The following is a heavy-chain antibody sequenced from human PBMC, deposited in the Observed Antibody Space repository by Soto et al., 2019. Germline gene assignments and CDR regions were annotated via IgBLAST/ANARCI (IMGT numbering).Heavy chain of an antibody. D-gene: IGHD6-13*01. CDR3: AREIEGSSWYYSGMDV. CDR1: GFTFSSYW. J-gene: IGHJ6*02. V-gene: IGHV3-74*01. CDR2: INSDGSST. Sequence: EVQLVESGGGLVQPGGSLRLSCAASGFTFSSYWMHWVRQAPGKGLVWVSRINSDGSSTSYADSVKGRFTISRDNAKNTLYLQMNSLRAEDTSVYYCAREIEGSSWYYSGMDVWGQGTTVTVSS.